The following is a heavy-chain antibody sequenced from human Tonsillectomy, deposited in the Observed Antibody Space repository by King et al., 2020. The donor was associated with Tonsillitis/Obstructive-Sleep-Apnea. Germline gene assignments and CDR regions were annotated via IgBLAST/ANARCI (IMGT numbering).Heavy chain of an antibody. Sequence: VQLVESGGGLVQPGGSLRLSCAASKFTFSNYAMSWVRQAPGKGLEWVSAIGGYDDDTHYADSVKGRFTISRDNSKNTLYLQMNSLRAEDTAVYFCAKDSYSYNSVWDARDIWGPGTMVTVSS. J-gene: IGHJ3*02. CDR3: AKDSYSYNSVWDARDI. CDR2: IGGYDDDT. CDR1: KFTFSNYA. D-gene: IGHD4-11*01. V-gene: IGHV3-23*04.